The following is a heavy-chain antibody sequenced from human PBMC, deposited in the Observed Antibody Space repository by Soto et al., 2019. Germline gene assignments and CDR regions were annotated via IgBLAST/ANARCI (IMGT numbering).Heavy chain of an antibody. CDR1: GFTFSSYG. D-gene: IGHD3-22*01. Sequence: GGSLRLSCAASGFTFSSYGMHWVRQAPGKGLEWVAVIWYDGSNKYYADSVKGRFTISRDNSKNTLYLQMNSLRAEDTAVYYCARDRGDSSGYYTTDFDYWGQGTLVTVSS. V-gene: IGHV3-33*01. CDR2: IWYDGSNK. CDR3: ARDRGDSSGYYTTDFDY. J-gene: IGHJ4*02.